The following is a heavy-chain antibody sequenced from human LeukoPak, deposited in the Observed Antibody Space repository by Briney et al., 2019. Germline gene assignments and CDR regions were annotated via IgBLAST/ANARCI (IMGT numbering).Heavy chain of an antibody. CDR2: IYYTGDT. Sequence: SQTLSLTCTDSGGSVSKGGNYWSWIRQVPGKGLEWIGYIYYTGDTYYIPSLNSRLTMSVDTSKNQFSLKLSSVTAADTAVYYCANSDTAMKTWGQGILVTVSS. V-gene: IGHV4-31*03. CDR3: ANSDTAMKT. J-gene: IGHJ5*02. CDR1: GGSVSKGGNY. D-gene: IGHD5-18*01.